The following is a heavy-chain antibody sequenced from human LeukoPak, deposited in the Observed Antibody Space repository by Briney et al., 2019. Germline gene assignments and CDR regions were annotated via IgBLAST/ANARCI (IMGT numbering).Heavy chain of an antibody. D-gene: IGHD4-17*01. CDR2: IKSKTDGGTT. J-gene: IGHJ4*02. V-gene: IGHV3-15*01. CDR3: TTDPYGDFSPIYY. Sequence: GGSLRLSCAASGFTFSNAWMSWVRQAPGKGLEWVGRIKSKTDGGTTDCAAPVKGRFTISRDDSKNTLYLQMNSLKTEDTAVYYCTTDPYGDFSPIYYWGQGTLVTVSS. CDR1: GFTFSNAW.